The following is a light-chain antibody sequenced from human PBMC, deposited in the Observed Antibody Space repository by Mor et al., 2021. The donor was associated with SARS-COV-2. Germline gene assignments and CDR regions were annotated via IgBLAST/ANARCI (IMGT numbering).Light chain of an antibody. Sequence: SGQTARITCSGYALPDQYAYWYQQKPGQAPVVVIYKDSERPSGIPERFSGSSSGTTVTLTISGVQAEDEADYFCQSADNSGTFVFGPGTKV. V-gene: IGLV3-25*03. CDR3: QSADNSGTFV. J-gene: IGLJ1*01. CDR2: KDS. CDR1: ALPDQY.